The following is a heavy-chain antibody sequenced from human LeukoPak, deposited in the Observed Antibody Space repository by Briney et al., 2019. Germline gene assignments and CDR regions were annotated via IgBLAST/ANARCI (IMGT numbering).Heavy chain of an antibody. CDR2: IKEDESEK. J-gene: IGHJ4*02. V-gene: IGHV3-7*01. D-gene: IGHD1-26*01. Sequence: GGSLRLSCASSLFPFSNHWMSWVRQAPGKGLEWVANIKEDESEKYYVASVKGRFTISRDNAKNSLYLQMNSLRVEDTAVYYCARQQHSGSYDYFDYWGQGTLVTVSS. CDR3: ARQQHSGSYDYFDY. CDR1: LFPFSNHW.